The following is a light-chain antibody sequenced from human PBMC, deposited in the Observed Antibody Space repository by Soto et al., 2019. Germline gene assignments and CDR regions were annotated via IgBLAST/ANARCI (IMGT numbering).Light chain of an antibody. V-gene: IGKV3-20*01. CDR3: QQYGSSPKIT. Sequence: EILLTQSPATLSLSPGERATLSCRASQSFSDYLAWYQQKPGQAPRLLIYGASSRATGIPDRFSGSGSGTDFTLTISRLEPEDFAVYYCQQYGSSPKITFGQGTRLEIK. J-gene: IGKJ5*01. CDR1: QSFSDY. CDR2: GAS.